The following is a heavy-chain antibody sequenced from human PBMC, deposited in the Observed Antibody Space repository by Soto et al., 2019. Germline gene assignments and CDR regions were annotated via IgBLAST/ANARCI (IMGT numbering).Heavy chain of an antibody. D-gene: IGHD4-17*01. Sequence: GSLRLSCTVSGGSISSSGYYWDWIRQPPGKGLEWIGSIYYGGDTYYNPSLRSRVILSVDTSKNQFSLEVTSVTAADTAVYYCATVTSGYHYMDLWGKGTTVTISS. V-gene: IGHV4-39*01. CDR3: ATVTSGYHYMDL. CDR1: GGSISSSGYY. CDR2: IYYGGDT. J-gene: IGHJ6*03.